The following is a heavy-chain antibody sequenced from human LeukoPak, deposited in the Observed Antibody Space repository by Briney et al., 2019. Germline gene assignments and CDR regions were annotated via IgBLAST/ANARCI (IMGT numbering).Heavy chain of an antibody. Sequence: PSETLSLTCTVSGDSISSYYWAWIRQPAGKGLEWIGRIYTSESTNYNPSLKSRVTISADTSKNQFSLKLTSVTAADTAVYYCARGYYDSSGYSNTFDIWGQGTMVTVSS. CDR3: ARGYYDSSGYSNTFDI. CDR2: IYTSEST. J-gene: IGHJ3*02. D-gene: IGHD3-22*01. V-gene: IGHV4-4*07. CDR1: GDSISSYY.